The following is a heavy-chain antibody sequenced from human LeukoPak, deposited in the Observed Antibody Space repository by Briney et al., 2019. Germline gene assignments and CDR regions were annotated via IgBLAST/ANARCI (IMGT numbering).Heavy chain of an antibody. V-gene: IGHV4-30-2*01. D-gene: IGHD2-2*01. CDR2: IYHSGST. CDR3: ARKEGYCSSTSCRKSLDY. J-gene: IGHJ4*02. Sequence: SETLSLTYTVSGGSISSGGYYWSWIRQPPGKGLEWIGYIYHSGSTYYNPSLKSRVTISVDRSKNQFSLKLSSVTAADTAVYYCARKEGYCSSTSCRKSLDYWGQGTLVTVSS. CDR1: GGSISSGGYY.